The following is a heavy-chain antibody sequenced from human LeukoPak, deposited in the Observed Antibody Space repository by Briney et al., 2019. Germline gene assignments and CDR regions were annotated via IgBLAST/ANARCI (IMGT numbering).Heavy chain of an antibody. CDR2: ISYDGSNK. V-gene: IGHV3-30*18. J-gene: IGHJ4*02. CDR3: AKESAGYSSGWYEVDY. CDR1: GFTFDDYG. D-gene: IGHD6-19*01. Sequence: GGSLRLSCAASGFTFDDYGMSWVRQAPGKGLEWVAVISYDGSNKYYADSVKGRFTISRDNSKNTLYLQMNSLRAEDTAVYYCAKESAGYSSGWYEVDYWGQGTLVTASS.